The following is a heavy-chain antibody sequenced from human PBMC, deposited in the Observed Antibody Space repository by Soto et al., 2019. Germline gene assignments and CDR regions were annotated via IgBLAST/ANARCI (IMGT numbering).Heavy chain of an antibody. V-gene: IGHV1-18*01. D-gene: IGHD3-22*01. CDR2: ISAYNGNT. Sequence: ASVKVSCKASGYTFTSYGISWVRQAPGQGLEWMGWISAYNGNTNYAQKLQGRVTMTTDTSTSTAYMELRSLRSDDTAVYYCARGPYYYDSSGYPLGAFDIWGQGTMVTVSS. J-gene: IGHJ3*02. CDR3: ARGPYYYDSSGYPLGAFDI. CDR1: GYTFTSYG.